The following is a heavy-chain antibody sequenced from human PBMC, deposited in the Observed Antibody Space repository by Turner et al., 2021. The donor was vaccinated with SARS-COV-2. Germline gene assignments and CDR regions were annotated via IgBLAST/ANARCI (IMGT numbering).Heavy chain of an antibody. CDR1: GFTVSSNY. V-gene: IGHV3-53*04. CDR3: ASAFPYYGLDV. CDR2: IYSGGST. Sequence: EVQLVESGGGLVQPGGSLRLSCAASGFTVSSNYMSWVRQAPGKGLEWVSLIYSGGSTYSADSVPCRFTISRHNSKNTLYLQMNSLRAEDTAVYYCASAFPYYGLDVWVPGTTVPVSS. J-gene: IGHJ6*02.